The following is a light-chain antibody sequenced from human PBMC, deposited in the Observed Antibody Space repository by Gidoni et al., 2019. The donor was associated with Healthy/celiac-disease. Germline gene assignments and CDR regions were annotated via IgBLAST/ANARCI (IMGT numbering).Light chain of an antibody. CDR3: SSYTSSSTLYV. Sequence: QSALTPPASVSGSPGPSITISCTGTSSDFGGYNYVSWYQQHPGKAPKLMIYDVSNRPSGVSNRFSGSKSGNTASLTISGLQAEDEADYYCSSYTSSSTLYVFGTGTKVTVL. V-gene: IGLV2-14*03. CDR2: DVS. J-gene: IGLJ1*01. CDR1: SSDFGGYNY.